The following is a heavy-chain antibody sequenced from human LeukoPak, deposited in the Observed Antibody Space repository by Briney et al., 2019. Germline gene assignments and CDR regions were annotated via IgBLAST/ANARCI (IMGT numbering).Heavy chain of an antibody. D-gene: IGHD1-26*01. CDR3: ARQGRRLDGPDY. CDR2: IYYSGST. J-gene: IGHJ4*02. Sequence: SETLSLTCTVSGGSISSSSYYWGWIRQPPGKGLEWIGSIYYSGSTYYNPSLKSRVTISVDTSKNQFSLKLSSVTAADTAVYYCARQGRRLDGPDYWGQGTLVTVSS. V-gene: IGHV4-39*01. CDR1: GGSISSSSYY.